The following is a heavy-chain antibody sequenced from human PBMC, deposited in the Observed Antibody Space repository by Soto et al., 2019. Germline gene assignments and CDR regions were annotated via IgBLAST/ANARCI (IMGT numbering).Heavy chain of an antibody. CDR3: AKLVIAYCSGNTCDDY. CDR2: ISYDSSNK. Sequence: VQLLESGGGLIQPGGSLRLSCAASGFTFSYGIHWLRQAPGKGLEWVAYISYDSSNKFYGDSVKGRFTIYRDNSKNTQFLQMNSLRAEDTAVYYCAKLVIAYCSGNTCDDYWSQGTMVAVSS. D-gene: IGHD2-21*01. CDR1: GFTFSYG. J-gene: IGHJ4*02. V-gene: IGHV3-30*18.